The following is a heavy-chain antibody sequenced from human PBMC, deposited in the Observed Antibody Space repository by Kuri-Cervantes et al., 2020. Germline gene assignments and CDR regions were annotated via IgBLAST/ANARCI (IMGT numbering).Heavy chain of an antibody. CDR3: VVGGYEYTYYYYMDV. Sequence: GESLKISCAASGFTFSSYSMNWVRQAPGKGLEWVSYISSSSSTIYYADSVKSRFTISRDNAKNSLYLQMNSLRAEDTAVYYCVVGGYEYTYYYYMDVWGKGTTVTVSS. D-gene: IGHD5-12*01. J-gene: IGHJ6*03. CDR2: ISSSSSTI. CDR1: GFTFSSYS. V-gene: IGHV3-48*04.